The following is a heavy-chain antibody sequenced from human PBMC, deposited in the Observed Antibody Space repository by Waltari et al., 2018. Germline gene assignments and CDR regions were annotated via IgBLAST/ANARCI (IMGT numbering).Heavy chain of an antibody. V-gene: IGHV3-73*01. CDR1: AVRSSGST. J-gene: IGHJ4*02. CDR2: IRRQPYNYAT. D-gene: IGHD6-19*01. CDR3: SGGEVTGTDF. Sequence: EVQVVESGGGLVQPGGSLNLSCATAAVRSSGSTITWVRQTPGKGLEWVGRIRRQPYNYATAYSASVKGRFTISRDDSKNTAYLQMNNLMTEDTAVYYCSGGEVTGTDFWGQGTLVTVSS.